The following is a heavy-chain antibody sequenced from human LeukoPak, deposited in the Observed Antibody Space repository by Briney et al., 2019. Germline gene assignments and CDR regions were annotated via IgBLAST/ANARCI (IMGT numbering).Heavy chain of an antibody. V-gene: IGHV3-23*01. Sequence: GGSLRLSCAAAGFTFSNYAMTWVRQAPGKGLEWVSTINASGGNTYYADSVKGRFSISRDNSKNTLYLQMNSLRADDTAIYYCTKLASGGAARQYYFDYWGQGTLVAVSS. CDR1: GFTFSNYA. J-gene: IGHJ4*02. CDR2: INASGGNT. D-gene: IGHD6-6*01. CDR3: TKLASGGAARQYYFDY.